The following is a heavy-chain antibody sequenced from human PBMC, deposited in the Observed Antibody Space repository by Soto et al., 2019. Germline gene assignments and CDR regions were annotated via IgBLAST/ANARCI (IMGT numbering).Heavy chain of an antibody. Sequence: SETLSLTCAVYGGSFSGYYWSWIRQPPGKGLEWIGEINHSGSTNYNPSLKSRVTISVDTSKNQFSLKLSSVTAADTAVYYCARGRKGKGRGYSYGYRSWFDPWGQGTLVTVSS. D-gene: IGHD5-18*01. CDR1: GGSFSGYY. CDR3: ARGRKGKGRGYSYGYRSWFDP. V-gene: IGHV4-34*01. CDR2: INHSGST. J-gene: IGHJ5*02.